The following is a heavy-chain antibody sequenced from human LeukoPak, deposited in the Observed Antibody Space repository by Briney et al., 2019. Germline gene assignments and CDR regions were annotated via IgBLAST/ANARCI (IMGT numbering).Heavy chain of an antibody. CDR1: GFTLSNYA. D-gene: IGHD3-16*01. CDR3: ARDVEGGTFDI. J-gene: IGHJ3*02. Sequence: GGSLRLSCAASGFTLSNYAMSWVRQAPGKGLEWVSGITGSGGITHYADSVKGRFSISRDNSKNTLYLQMNSLRAEDTAVYFCARDVEGGTFDIWGQGTTVTVSS. CDR2: ITGSGGIT. V-gene: IGHV3-23*01.